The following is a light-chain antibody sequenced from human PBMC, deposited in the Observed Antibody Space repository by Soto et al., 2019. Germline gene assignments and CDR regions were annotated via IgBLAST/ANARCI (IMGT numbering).Light chain of an antibody. Sequence: EIVLTQSPGTLSLSPGERATLCXRASHSVSTSYLAWYQRKPXKATXXXIYXASNRATGIPARFSGSGSGTDFTLTISSLEPEDVAVYYCQQRSNWLTFGGGTKVDIK. CDR3: QQRSNWLT. J-gene: IGKJ4*02. V-gene: IGKV3-11*01. CDR2: XAS. CDR1: HSVSTSY.